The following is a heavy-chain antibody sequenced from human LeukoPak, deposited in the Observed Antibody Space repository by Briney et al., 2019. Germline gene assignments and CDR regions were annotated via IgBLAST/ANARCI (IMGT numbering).Heavy chain of an antibody. Sequence: ASVKVSCKASGYTFSDYYMHWVRQAPGQGLEWMGWINPNSGGTKYAQKFQGRVTMTRDTSISTAYMELSRLRSDDTAVYYCARLAVTTLVYWGQGTLVTVSS. D-gene: IGHD4-17*01. CDR3: ARLAVTTLVY. J-gene: IGHJ4*02. CDR1: GYTFSDYY. V-gene: IGHV1-2*02. CDR2: INPNSGGT.